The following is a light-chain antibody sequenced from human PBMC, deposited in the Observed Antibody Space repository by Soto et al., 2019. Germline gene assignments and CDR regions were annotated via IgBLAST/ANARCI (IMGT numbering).Light chain of an antibody. V-gene: IGLV1-40*01. CDR2: GNS. CDR3: QSYDSSLRAWV. Sequence: QSVLTQPPSVSGAPGQRVTICCTGSSSNIGAGYDVHWYQQLPGTAPKLLIYGNSNRPSGVPDRFSGSKSGTSASLAITGLQAEDEADYYCQSYDSSLRAWVFGGGTKVTVL. J-gene: IGLJ3*02. CDR1: SSNIGAGYD.